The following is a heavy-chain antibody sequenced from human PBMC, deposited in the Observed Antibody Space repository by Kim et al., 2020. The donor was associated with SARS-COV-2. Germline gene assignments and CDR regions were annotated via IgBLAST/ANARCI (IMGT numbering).Heavy chain of an antibody. V-gene: IGHV1-69*01. Sequence: KFQGRVTITADESTSTAYMELSSLRSEDTAVYYCARVISNYYDSSGYYAYWGQGTLVTVSS. D-gene: IGHD3-22*01. CDR3: ARVISNYYDSSGYYAY. J-gene: IGHJ4*02.